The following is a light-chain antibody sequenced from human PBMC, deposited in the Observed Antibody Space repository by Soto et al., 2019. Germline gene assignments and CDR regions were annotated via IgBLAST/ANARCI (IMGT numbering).Light chain of an antibody. Sequence: EIVMTQSPATLSVSPGERATLSCRASQSVSSNLAWYQQKPGQAPRLLIYGASTRATGIPARFSGSGSGTEFTRTISGLQSEDFAVYYCQQYNNWPPLTFGGGTKVEIK. J-gene: IGKJ4*01. CDR1: QSVSSN. CDR3: QQYNNWPPLT. V-gene: IGKV3-15*01. CDR2: GAS.